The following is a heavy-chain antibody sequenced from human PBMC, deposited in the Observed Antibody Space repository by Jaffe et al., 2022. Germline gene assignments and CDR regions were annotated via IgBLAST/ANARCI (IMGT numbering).Heavy chain of an antibody. J-gene: IGHJ6*03. CDR1: GFTFGDYA. CDR2: IRSKAYGGTT. D-gene: IGHD2-15*01. Sequence: EVQLVESGGGLVQPGRSLRLSCTASGFTFGDYAMSWFRQAPGKGLEWVGFIRSKAYGGTTEYAASVKGRFTISRDDSKSIAYLQMNSLKTEDTAVYYCTLPSYCSGGSCYSGYYYYYYMDVWGKGTTVTVSS. CDR3: TLPSYCSGGSCYSGYYYYYYMDV. V-gene: IGHV3-49*03.